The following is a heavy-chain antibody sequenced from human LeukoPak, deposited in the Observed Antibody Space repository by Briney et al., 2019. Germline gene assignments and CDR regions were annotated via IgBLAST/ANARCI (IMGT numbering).Heavy chain of an antibody. CDR1: GGTFSSYA. CDR2: IIPIFGTA. J-gene: IGHJ6*03. V-gene: IGHV1-69*05. Sequence: GASVKVSCKASGGTFSSYAISWVRQAPGQGLEWMGGIIPIFGTANYAQKFQGRVTITTDESTSTAYMELSSLRSEDTAVYYCARDRSPAYYYDSSGGVDYYYYYYMDVWGKGTTVTVSS. D-gene: IGHD3-22*01. CDR3: ARDRSPAYYYDSSGGVDYYYYYYMDV.